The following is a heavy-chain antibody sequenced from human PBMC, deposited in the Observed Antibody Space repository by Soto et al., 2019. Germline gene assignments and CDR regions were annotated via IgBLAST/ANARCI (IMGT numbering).Heavy chain of an antibody. D-gene: IGHD5-12*01. Sequence: LKISCKGSGYSFTSYWIGWVRQMPWKGLEWMGIIYPGDSDTRYSPSFQGQVTISADKSINTAYLQWSSLKASDTAMYYCARHIDPTTAFDYWGQGTLVTVSS. J-gene: IGHJ4*02. CDR2: IYPGDSDT. CDR1: GYSFTSYW. V-gene: IGHV5-51*01. CDR3: ARHIDPTTAFDY.